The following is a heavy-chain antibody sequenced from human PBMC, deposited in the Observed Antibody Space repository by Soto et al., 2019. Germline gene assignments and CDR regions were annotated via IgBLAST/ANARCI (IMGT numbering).Heavy chain of an antibody. CDR1: GGSLSSYY. CDR2: IYYSGST. V-gene: IGHV4-59*08. Sequence: SETLSLTCTVSGGSLSSYYWSWIRQPPGKGLEWIGYIYYSGSTNYNPSLKSRVTISVDTSKNQFSLKLSSVTAADTAVYYCARPTNYGDYANWGQGTLVTVSS. D-gene: IGHD4-17*01. CDR3: ARPTNYGDYAN. J-gene: IGHJ4*02.